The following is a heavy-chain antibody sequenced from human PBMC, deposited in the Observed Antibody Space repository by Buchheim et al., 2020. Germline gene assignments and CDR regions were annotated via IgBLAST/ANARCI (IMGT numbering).Heavy chain of an antibody. J-gene: IGHJ6*02. CDR1: GGSFSGYY. CDR3: ARVSLGYYYGMDV. Sequence: QVQLQQWGAGLLKPSETLSLTCAVYGGSFSGYYCSWIRQPPGKGLEWIGEINHSGSTSYNPSLKSRVTISVDTSQNQFSLKLSSVTAADTAVYYCARVSLGYYYGMDVWGQGTT. CDR2: INHSGST. D-gene: IGHD3-16*01. V-gene: IGHV4-34*01.